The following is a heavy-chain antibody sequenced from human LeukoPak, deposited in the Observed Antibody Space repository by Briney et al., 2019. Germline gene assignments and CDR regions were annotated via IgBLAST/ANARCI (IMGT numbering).Heavy chain of an antibody. CDR2: IYYSGST. CDR3: ARHFSIRWDSSGWYYFDY. CDR1: GGSISNNNYY. J-gene: IGHJ4*02. V-gene: IGHV4-39*01. D-gene: IGHD6-19*01. Sequence: SETLSLTCTVSGGSISNNNYYWGWIRQPPGKGLEWIGSIYYSGSTYYNPSLKSRVTISVDTSKNQFSLKLSSVTAADTAVYYCARHFSIRWDSSGWYYFDYWGQGTLVTVSS.